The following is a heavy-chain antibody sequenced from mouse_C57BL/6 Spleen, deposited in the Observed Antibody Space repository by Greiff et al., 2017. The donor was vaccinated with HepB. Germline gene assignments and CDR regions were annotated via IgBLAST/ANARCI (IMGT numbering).Heavy chain of an antibody. D-gene: IGHD1-1*01. CDR1: GYSITSGYY. V-gene: IGHV3-6*01. J-gene: IGHJ1*03. CDR3: ARSSPYDYGSSYEYFDV. CDR2: ISYDGSN. Sequence: EVQLQESRPGLVKPSQSLSLTCSVTGYSITSGYYWYWIRQFPGNKLEWMGYISYDGSNNYNPSLKNRISITRDTSKNQFCLKLKSVTTEDTATYYCARSSPYDYGSSYEYFDVWGTGTTVTVSS.